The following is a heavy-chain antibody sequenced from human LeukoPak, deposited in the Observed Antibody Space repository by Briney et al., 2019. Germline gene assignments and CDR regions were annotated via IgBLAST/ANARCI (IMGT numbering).Heavy chain of an antibody. CDR2: DSNSGNI. D-gene: IGHD3-10*01. CDR1: GSSISSHS. Sequence: SETLSLTCTVSGSSISSHSWGWVRQPPGEGLEWIGYDSNSGNINYNPALKSRVTISVDTSERQFSLKLSSVTAADTAVYYCARGRYYYGSGNYRFDPWGQGTLVTVSS. J-gene: IGHJ5*02. V-gene: IGHV4-59*11. CDR3: ARGRYYYGSGNYRFDP.